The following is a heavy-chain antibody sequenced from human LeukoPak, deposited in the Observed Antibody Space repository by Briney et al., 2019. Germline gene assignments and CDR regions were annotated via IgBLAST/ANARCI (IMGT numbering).Heavy chain of an antibody. CDR3: AKDASSGWSN. CDR2: ISRSDGNT. Sequence: GGSLRLSGAASGFTFSNYDMYWVREAPGKGLECVSVISRSDGNTYYADSVRGRFTVSRDNSKNTLYLQMNSLRAEDTAVYYCAKDASSGWSNWGQGTLVTVSS. V-gene: IGHV3-23*01. D-gene: IGHD6-19*01. CDR1: GFTFSNYD. J-gene: IGHJ4*02.